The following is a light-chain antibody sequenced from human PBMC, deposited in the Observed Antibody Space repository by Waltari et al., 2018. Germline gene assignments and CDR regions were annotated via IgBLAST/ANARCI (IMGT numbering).Light chain of an antibody. CDR1: QSLNSN. Sequence: EIVMTQSPATLSVSPGERATLSCRASQSLNSNLAWYQQKPGQAPRLLIYGTSTRATGITARFSGSGSGTEFNLTISSMQSEDFAVYYCQQYNNWPPWTFGQGTKVEIK. CDR2: GTS. V-gene: IGKV3-15*01. CDR3: QQYNNWPPWT. J-gene: IGKJ1*01.